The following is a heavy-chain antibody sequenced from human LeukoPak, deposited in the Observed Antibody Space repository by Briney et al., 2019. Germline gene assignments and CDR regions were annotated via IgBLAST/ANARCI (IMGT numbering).Heavy chain of an antibody. V-gene: IGHV3-7*01. D-gene: IGHD2-2*02. Sequence: GGSLRLSCAASGFTFSSYWMSWVRQAPGKGLEWVANIKQDGSEKYYVDSVKGRFTISRDNAKNSLYLHMNSLRAEDTAVYYCARVFPYCSSTSCYIVKDKYYFDYWGQGTLVTVSS. CDR2: IKQDGSEK. J-gene: IGHJ4*02. CDR3: ARVFPYCSSTSCYIVKDKYYFDY. CDR1: GFTFSSYW.